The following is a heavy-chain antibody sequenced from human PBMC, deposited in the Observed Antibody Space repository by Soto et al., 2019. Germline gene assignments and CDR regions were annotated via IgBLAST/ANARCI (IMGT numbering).Heavy chain of an antibody. CDR1: GFSLSTSGVG. Sequence: QITLKESGPTLVKPTQTLTLTCTFSGFSLSTSGVGVGWIRQPPGKALEWLALIYWDDDKRYSPSLKSRLTITKDTTKNQVVLTMTNMDPVDTATYYCALTYYGSGSYYNVRWFAPWGQGTLVTVSS. CDR3: ALTYYGSGSYYNVRWFAP. CDR2: IYWDDDK. D-gene: IGHD3-10*01. J-gene: IGHJ5*02. V-gene: IGHV2-5*02.